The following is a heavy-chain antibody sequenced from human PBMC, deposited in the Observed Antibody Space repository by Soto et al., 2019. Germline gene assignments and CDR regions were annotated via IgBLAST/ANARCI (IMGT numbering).Heavy chain of an antibody. J-gene: IGHJ6*02. CDR2: MNPNSGNT. Sequence: ASVKVSCKASGYTFTSYDINWVRQATGQGREWMGWMNPNSGNTGYAQKFQGRVTMTRNTSISTAYMELSSLRSEDTAVYYCARRMVTVPDYYYSYGMDVWVQGTTVTVSS. D-gene: IGHD2-2*01. CDR3: ARRMVTVPDYYYSYGMDV. CDR1: GYTFTSYD. V-gene: IGHV1-8*01.